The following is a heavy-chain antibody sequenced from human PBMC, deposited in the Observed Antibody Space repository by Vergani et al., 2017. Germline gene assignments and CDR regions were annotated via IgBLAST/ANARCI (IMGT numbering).Heavy chain of an antibody. CDR1: GASIRSSNYY. V-gene: IGHV4-39*01. CDR2: IYYSGST. Sequence: QLQLQESGPGLVKPSATLSLTCSVSGASIRSSNYYWGWIRQPPGKGLEWIASIYYSGSTYYNPSLKSRVPISVDTSKNQFSLKLSSVTAADTAVYFCARHSXVEWLVKLGWIDPWGQGSLVTVSS. D-gene: IGHD6-19*01. CDR3: ARHSXVEWLVKLGWIDP. J-gene: IGHJ5*02.